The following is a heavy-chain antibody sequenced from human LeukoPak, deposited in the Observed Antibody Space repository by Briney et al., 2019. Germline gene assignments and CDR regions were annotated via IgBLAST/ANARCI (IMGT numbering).Heavy chain of an antibody. D-gene: IGHD5-24*01. Sequence: ASVKVSCKASGHTFTSYYMHWVRQAPGQGLEWMGIINPSGGSTSYAQKFQGRVTMTRDTSTSTVYMELSSLRSEDTAVYYCARDRPNRDGYNRPYYYYYGMDVWGQGTTVTVSS. V-gene: IGHV1-46*01. CDR2: INPSGGST. CDR1: GHTFTSYY. CDR3: ARDRPNRDGYNRPYYYYYGMDV. J-gene: IGHJ6*02.